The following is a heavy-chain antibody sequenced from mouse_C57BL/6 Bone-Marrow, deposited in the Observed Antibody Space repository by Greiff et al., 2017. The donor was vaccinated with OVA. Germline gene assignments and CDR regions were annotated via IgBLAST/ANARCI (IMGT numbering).Heavy chain of an antibody. CDR2: IHPNSGAT. V-gene: IGHV1-64*01. CDR1: GYTFTSYW. D-gene: IGHD1-1*02. J-gene: IGHJ2*01. Sequence: QVQLKESGAELVKPGASVKLSCKASGYTFTSYWMHWVKQRHGQGLEWIGMIHPNSGATNYNEKFKSKATLTVDKSSSTAYMQLSCLTSEDSAVYFCARYGHFDYWGQGTTLTVSS. CDR3: ARYGHFDY.